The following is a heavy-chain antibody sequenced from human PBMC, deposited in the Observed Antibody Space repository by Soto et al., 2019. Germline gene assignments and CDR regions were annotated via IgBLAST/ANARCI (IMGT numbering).Heavy chain of an antibody. CDR1: GYTFTSYG. CDR2: ISAYNGNT. V-gene: IGHV1-18*01. CDR3: ARDRPRGDTAPSDAFDI. J-gene: IGHJ3*02. Sequence: QVQLVQSGAEVKKPGASVKVSCKASGYTFTSYGISWVRQAPGQGLEWMGWISAYNGNTNYAQKLQGRVTMTTDTSAGTAYMGRRSVRSDDTAVYYCARDRPRGDTAPSDAFDIWGQGTMVTVSS. D-gene: IGHD5-18*01.